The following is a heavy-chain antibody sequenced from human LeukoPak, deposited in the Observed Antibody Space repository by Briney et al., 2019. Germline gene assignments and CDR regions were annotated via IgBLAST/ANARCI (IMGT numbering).Heavy chain of an antibody. Sequence: ASVKVSCKATGYTFSDYYIHWVRQAPGQGLEWMGWINPNSGDTQYAQTFQGRVTLTRDTSITTAYMELSSLTSDVTVVYYCARGGFDYWGQGTLVTVSS. CDR3: ARGGFDY. V-gene: IGHV1-2*02. CDR2: INPNSGDT. CDR1: GYTFSDYY. J-gene: IGHJ4*02.